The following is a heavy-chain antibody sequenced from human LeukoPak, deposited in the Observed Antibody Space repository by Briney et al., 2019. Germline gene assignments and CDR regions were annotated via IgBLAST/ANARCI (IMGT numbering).Heavy chain of an antibody. D-gene: IGHD3-16*02. J-gene: IGHJ4*02. Sequence: GGSLRLSCAASGFTFSSYWMSWVRQAPGKGLEWVANIKQDGSEKYYVDSVKGRFTISRDNAKNSLYLQMNSLRAEDTAVYYCARDGGYDYVWGSYRYGGYFDYWGQGILVTVSS. CDR1: GFTFSSYW. V-gene: IGHV3-7*03. CDR3: ARDGGYDYVWGSYRYGGYFDY. CDR2: IKQDGSEK.